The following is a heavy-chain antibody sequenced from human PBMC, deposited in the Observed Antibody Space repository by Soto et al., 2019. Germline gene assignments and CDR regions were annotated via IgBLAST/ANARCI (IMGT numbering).Heavy chain of an antibody. D-gene: IGHD3-3*01. CDR3: ARARKGSGSDYYYHYGMDV. J-gene: IGHJ6*04. V-gene: IGHV4-34*01. Sequence: SETLSLTCSVYVGSCSDYYWSWIRQPPGKGLEWIGEINHSGSTNYSPSLKSRVTISVHTSKNQFSLRLSSVTAADTAVYYCARARKGSGSDYYYHYGMDVWGKGTTVTVSS. CDR1: VGSCSDYY. CDR2: INHSGST.